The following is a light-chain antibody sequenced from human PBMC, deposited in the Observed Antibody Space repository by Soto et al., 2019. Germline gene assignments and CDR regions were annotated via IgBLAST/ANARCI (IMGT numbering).Light chain of an antibody. Sequence: QSVLTQPPSVSGAPGQRVTISCTGSSSNIGAGYDVHWYQQLPGTAPKLLIYGNSNRPSGVPDRFSGSKSGTSASLAITGLQAEDEADYYCQAWDSSTYVVFGGGTKLTVL. CDR3: QAWDSSTYVV. J-gene: IGLJ2*01. CDR1: SSNIGAGYD. V-gene: IGLV1-40*01. CDR2: GNS.